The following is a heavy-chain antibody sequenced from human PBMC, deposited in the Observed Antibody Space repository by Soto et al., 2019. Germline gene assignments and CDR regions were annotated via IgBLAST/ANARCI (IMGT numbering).Heavy chain of an antibody. CDR1: GDSSVSSSSYY. Sequence: SETLSLTCTVSGDSSVSSSSYYWGWIRQPPGKGLEWIGSIYYTGNTFYSPSFRSRLTISVDTSKSQFSLKLRSVTAADTATYYCASEVSSTDGMDVWGQGTTVTV. J-gene: IGHJ6*02. CDR2: IYYTGNT. CDR3: ASEVSSTDGMDV. D-gene: IGHD2-15*01. V-gene: IGHV4-39*01.